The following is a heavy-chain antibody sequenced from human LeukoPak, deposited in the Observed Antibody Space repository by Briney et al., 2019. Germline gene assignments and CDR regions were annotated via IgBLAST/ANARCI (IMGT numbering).Heavy chain of an antibody. D-gene: IGHD2-15*01. Sequence: GGSLRLSCAASGFTFSSHGMNWVRQAPGKGLEWVSGISLSVDSTYYADSVQGRFTISRDNSKNTLHLQMNGLRAEDTAVYYCARDISYIGLDHWGQGTLVTVSS. J-gene: IGHJ4*02. V-gene: IGHV3-23*01. CDR3: ARDISYIGLDH. CDR1: GFTFSSHG. CDR2: ISLSVDST.